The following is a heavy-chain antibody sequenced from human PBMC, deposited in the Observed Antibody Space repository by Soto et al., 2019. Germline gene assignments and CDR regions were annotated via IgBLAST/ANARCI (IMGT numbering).Heavy chain of an antibody. J-gene: IGHJ6*02. CDR3: ARDEVRVGPYYYYGMDV. D-gene: IGHD3-10*01. V-gene: IGHV1-69*01. CDR1: GGTFSSYA. CDR2: SIPIFGTA. Sequence: QVQLVQSGAEVKKPGSSVKVSCKASGGTFSSYAISWVRQAPGQGLEWMGGSIPIFGTANYAQKFQGRVTITADESTSTAYMELSSLRSEDTAVYYCARDEVRVGPYYYYGMDVWGQGTTVTVSS.